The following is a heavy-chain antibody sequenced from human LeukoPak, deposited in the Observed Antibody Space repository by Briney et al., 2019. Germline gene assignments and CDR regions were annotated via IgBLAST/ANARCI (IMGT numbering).Heavy chain of an antibody. CDR3: ARRVRFLSGALGLGWFDP. Sequence: AASVKVSCKASGGTFSSYAISWVRQAPGQGLEWMGGIIPIFGTANYAQKFQGRVTITTDESRSTAYMELSSLRSEDTAVYYCARRVRFLSGALGLGWFDPWGQGTLVTVSS. J-gene: IGHJ5*02. D-gene: IGHD3-3*01. CDR1: GGTFSSYA. V-gene: IGHV1-69*05. CDR2: IIPIFGTA.